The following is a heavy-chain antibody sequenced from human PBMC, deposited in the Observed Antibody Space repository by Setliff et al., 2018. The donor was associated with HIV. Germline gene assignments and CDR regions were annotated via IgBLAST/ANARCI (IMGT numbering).Heavy chain of an antibody. CDR2: INPNSGGT. Sequence: ASVKVSCKAFGYTFTGYYIHWVRQAPGQGLEWMGRINPNSGGTNYAQKFQGRVTMTRDTSISTAYMELSRLRSDDTAVYYCARGGVTFYYYYYYMDVWGKGTTVTVSS. V-gene: IGHV1-2*06. D-gene: IGHD4-4*01. CDR3: ARGGVTFYYYYYYMDV. J-gene: IGHJ6*03. CDR1: GYTFTGYY.